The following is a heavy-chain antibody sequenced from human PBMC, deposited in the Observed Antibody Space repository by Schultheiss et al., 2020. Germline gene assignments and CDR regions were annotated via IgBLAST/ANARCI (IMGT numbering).Heavy chain of an antibody. CDR2: ISAYNGNT. CDR1: GYTFTSYG. J-gene: IGHJ6*04. V-gene: IGHV1-18*01. Sequence: ASVKVSFKASGYTFTSYGISWVRQAPGQGLEWMGWISAYNGNTNYAQKLQGRVTMTTDTSTSTAYMELRSLRSDDTAVYYCARELYWERGYLDYYYYGMDVWGKGTTVNVSS. CDR3: ARELYWERGYLDYYYYGMDV. D-gene: IGHD3-16*01.